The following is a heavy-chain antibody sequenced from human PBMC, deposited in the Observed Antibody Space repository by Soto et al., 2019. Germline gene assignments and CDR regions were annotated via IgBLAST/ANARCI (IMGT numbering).Heavy chain of an antibody. Sequence: GGSLRLSCAASGFAFSSYAMSWVLHTPEKGLEWVEGISGGGNDRYYADFVQGRFTFSRDNSRNILYLQMNSLRAEDTAMYYCARSLFMVAPDNEPFDYWGQGTLVTVSS. CDR2: ISGGGNDR. CDR3: ARSLFMVAPDNEPFDY. D-gene: IGHD5-12*01. CDR1: GFAFSSYA. J-gene: IGHJ4*02. V-gene: IGHV3-23*01.